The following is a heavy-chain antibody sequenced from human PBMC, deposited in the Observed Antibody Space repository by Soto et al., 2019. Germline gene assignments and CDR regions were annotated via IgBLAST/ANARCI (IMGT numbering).Heavy chain of an antibody. J-gene: IGHJ4*02. CDR2: IWCDGSNK. V-gene: IGHV3-33*01. Sequence: QVQLVESGGGVVQPGRSLRLSCAASGFTFSSYGMHWVRQAPGKGLEWVAVIWCDGSNKYYADSVKGRFTISRDNSKNTLYLQMNSLRAEDTAVYYCAILSIVVVVAATRFFDYWGQGTLVTVSS. D-gene: IGHD2-15*01. CDR1: GFTFSSYG. CDR3: AILSIVVVVAATRFFDY.